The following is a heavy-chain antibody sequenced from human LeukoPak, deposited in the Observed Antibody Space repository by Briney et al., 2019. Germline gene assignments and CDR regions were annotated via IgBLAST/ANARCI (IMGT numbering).Heavy chain of an antibody. D-gene: IGHD2-15*01. Sequence: ASVKVSCKASGYTFTSYGIYWVRQAPGQGLEWMGWISAYNGNTNHAQKLQGRVTMTTHTSTSTAYVELRSLRSDDTAVYYCARAGGVVVAAHMDVWGKGTTVTVSS. J-gene: IGHJ6*03. CDR1: GYTFTSYG. CDR3: ARAGGVVVAAHMDV. V-gene: IGHV1-18*01. CDR2: ISAYNGNT.